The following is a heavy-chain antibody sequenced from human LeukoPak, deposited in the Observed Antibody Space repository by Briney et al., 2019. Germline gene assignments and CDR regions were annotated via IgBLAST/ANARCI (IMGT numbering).Heavy chain of an antibody. CDR3: ARDQEVSGSFDI. CDR2: IYYGGST. CDR1: GGSISSGGYY. V-gene: IGHV4-31*03. J-gene: IGHJ3*02. D-gene: IGHD1-14*01. Sequence: SETLSLTCTVSGGSISSGGYYWSWIRQHPGKGLEWIGYIYYGGSTYYNPSLKSRVTISVDTSKNQFSLKLSSVTAADTAVYYCARDQEVSGSFDIWGQGTMVTVSS.